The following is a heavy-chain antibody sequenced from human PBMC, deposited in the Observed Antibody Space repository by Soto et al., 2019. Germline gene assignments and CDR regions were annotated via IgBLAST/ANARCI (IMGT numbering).Heavy chain of an antibody. D-gene: IGHD3-3*01. V-gene: IGHV1-18*01. J-gene: IGHJ4*02. CDR1: VYTFTSYG. CDR2: ISAYNGNT. Sequence: XSVKASCKASVYTFTSYGISWVRQAPGQGLEWMGWISAYNGNTNYAQKLQGRVTMTTDTSTSTAYMELRSLRSDDTAVYYCARVQTYYDFWSGYYTAFYYDSSGYFFDYWGQGTLVTVSS. CDR3: ARVQTYYDFWSGYYTAFYYDSSGYFFDY.